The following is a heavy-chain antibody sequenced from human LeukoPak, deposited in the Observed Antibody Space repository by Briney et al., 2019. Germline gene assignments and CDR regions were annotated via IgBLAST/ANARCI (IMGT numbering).Heavy chain of an antibody. D-gene: IGHD1-7*01. CDR1: GYTFTGYY. Sequence: ASVKVSYKASGYTFTGYYMHWVRQAPGQGLEWMGWINPNSGGTNYAQKFQGRVTMTRDTSISTAYMELSRLRSDDTAVYYCARDREGSAGTTGSWGQGTLVTVSS. V-gene: IGHV1-2*02. J-gene: IGHJ4*02. CDR2: INPNSGGT. CDR3: ARDREGSAGTTGS.